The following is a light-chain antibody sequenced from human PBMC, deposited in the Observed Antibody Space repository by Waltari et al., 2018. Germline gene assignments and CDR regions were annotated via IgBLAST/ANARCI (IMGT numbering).Light chain of an antibody. CDR3: QQRGSWPVT. CDR2: DAS. Sequence: EIVLTQSPATLSLSPGERATLSCRASQSVSTYLAWYRQKPGQAPRLLISDASNRATGIPARFSGSGSGTDFTLTISSLEPEDFAVYYCQQRGSWPVTFGQGTKVEIK. V-gene: IGKV3-11*01. J-gene: IGKJ1*01. CDR1: QSVSTY.